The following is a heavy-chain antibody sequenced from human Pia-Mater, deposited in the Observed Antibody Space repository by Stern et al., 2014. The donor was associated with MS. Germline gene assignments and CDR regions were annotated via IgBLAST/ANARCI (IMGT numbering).Heavy chain of an antibody. CDR1: GDSFRGGAYY. CDR3: ARMGGYCSGGLCYSVDS. Sequence: QVQLQESGPGLVKPSQTLSLTCTVSGDSFRGGAYYWTWIRQHPGQGLVAIGYLNYSWSTSYNPSLKSRVTISLPTSKNQFSLKLSSVTAADTAAYYCARMGGYCSGGLCYSVDSWGQGILVIVSS. V-gene: IGHV4-31*03. J-gene: IGHJ4*02. CDR2: LNYSWST. D-gene: IGHD2-15*01.